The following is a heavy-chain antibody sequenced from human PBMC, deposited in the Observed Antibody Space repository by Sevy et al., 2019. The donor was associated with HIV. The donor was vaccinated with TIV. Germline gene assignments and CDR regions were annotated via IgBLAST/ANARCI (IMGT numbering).Heavy chain of an antibody. Sequence: GGPLRLSFEPSGFTFGAFPLAWSLQPPGKGLAWISVISVIGDQTYYADSVKGRFTISRDNSKNRLFLQMNSLRAEDTAIFYCAKKMGGGSGMAFLVDYWGQGTLVTVSS. D-gene: IGHD2-8*01. CDR1: GFTFGAFP. CDR2: ISVIGDQT. V-gene: IGHV3-23*01. CDR3: AKKMGGGSGMAFLVDY. J-gene: IGHJ4*02.